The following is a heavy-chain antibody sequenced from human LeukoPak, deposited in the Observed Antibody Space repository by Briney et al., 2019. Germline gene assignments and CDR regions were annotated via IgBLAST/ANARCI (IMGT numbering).Heavy chain of an antibody. Sequence: GGSLRLSCAASGFTFSSYGMHWVRQAPGKGLEWVAVISSDGNNKNYVDSVRGRFTFSRDNSKNTLYLQMNSLRAEDTAVYYCAKGNDIGGYYYPHFDYWGQGTLVTVSS. V-gene: IGHV3-30*18. CDR3: AKGNDIGGYYYPHFDY. CDR1: GFTFSSYG. D-gene: IGHD3-22*01. CDR2: ISSDGNNK. J-gene: IGHJ4*02.